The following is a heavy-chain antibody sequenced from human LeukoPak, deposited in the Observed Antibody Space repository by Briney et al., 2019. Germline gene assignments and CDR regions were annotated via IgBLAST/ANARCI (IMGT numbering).Heavy chain of an antibody. J-gene: IGHJ6*02. D-gene: IGHD4-17*01. V-gene: IGHV3-9*01. CDR1: GFTFDDYA. CDR3: ASDYGVPPYYYGMDV. Sequence: SGGSLRLSCAASGFTFDDYAMHWVRQAPGKGLEWVSGISWNSGSIGYADSVKGRFTISRDNAKNSLYLQMNSLRAEDTAVYYCASDYGVPPYYYGMDVWGQGTTVTVSS. CDR2: ISWNSGSI.